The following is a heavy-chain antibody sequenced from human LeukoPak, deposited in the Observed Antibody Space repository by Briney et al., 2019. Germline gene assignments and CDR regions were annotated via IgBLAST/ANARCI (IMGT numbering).Heavy chain of an antibody. J-gene: IGHJ4*02. CDR1: GFTFSTYG. V-gene: IGHV3-30*03. D-gene: IGHD3-10*01. Sequence: GGSLRLSCSASGFTFSTYGMHWVRQAPGKGLKWVASISYEGSQNYYEDSVKGRFTISRDNSNSTLYLEMNSLSIEDTAVYFCASGANHFGSGYGGDWGQGTLVTVSS. CDR2: ISYEGSQN. CDR3: ASGANHFGSGYGGD.